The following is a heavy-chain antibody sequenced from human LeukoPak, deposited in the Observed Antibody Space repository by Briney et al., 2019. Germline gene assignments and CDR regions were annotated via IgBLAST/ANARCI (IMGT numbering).Heavy chain of an antibody. CDR3: ARRLMVRGVISY. J-gene: IGHJ4*02. CDR1: GGSISSSSYY. V-gene: IGHV4-39*01. D-gene: IGHD3-10*01. CDR2: IYYSGST. Sequence: PSETLSLTCTVSGGSISSSSYYWGWIRQPPGKGLERIGSIYYSGSTYYNPSLKSRVTISVDTSKNQFSLKLSSVTAADTAVYYCARRLMVRGVISYWGQGTLVTVSS.